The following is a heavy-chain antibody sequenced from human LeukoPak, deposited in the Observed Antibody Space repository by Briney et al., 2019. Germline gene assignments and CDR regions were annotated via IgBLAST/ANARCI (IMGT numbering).Heavy chain of an antibody. CDR3: AKGVSSSWVYNWFDP. J-gene: IGHJ5*02. CDR2: ISWNSGSI. V-gene: IGHV3-9*01. CDR1: GFTFSSYA. Sequence: PGGSLRLSCAASGFTFSSYAMSWVRQAPGKGLEWVSGISWNSGSIGYADSVKGRFTISRDNAKNFLYLQMNSLRAEDTALYYCAKGVSSSWVYNWFDPWGQGTLVTVSS. D-gene: IGHD6-13*01.